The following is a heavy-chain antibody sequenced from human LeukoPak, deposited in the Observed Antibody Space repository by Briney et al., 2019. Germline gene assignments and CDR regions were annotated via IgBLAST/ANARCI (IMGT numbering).Heavy chain of an antibody. CDR2: IYSSGRS. Sequence: SQTLSLTCDVSGDSISSGGYSWSWVRQPPGKGLEWIGYIYSSGRSYYNPSLQSRVTISIDTSKNEFSLKVTSVTAADTAVYYCARDPYDSGIWGQGTLVTVSS. J-gene: IGHJ4*02. CDR1: GDSISSGGYS. D-gene: IGHD3-10*01. CDR3: ARDPYDSGI. V-gene: IGHV4-30-4*07.